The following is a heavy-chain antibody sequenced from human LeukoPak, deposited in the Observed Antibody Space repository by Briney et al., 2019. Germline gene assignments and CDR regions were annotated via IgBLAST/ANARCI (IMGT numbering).Heavy chain of an antibody. Sequence: WETLSLTCNVSGGSISSNTYFWGWIRRPPGKGLEWIGSIRYSGSAYYNPSLKSRVTISVDTSNNQFSLHLTSLTAADTAVYYCATSDTVSTYNWFDPWGLGTLVTVS. CDR2: IRYSGSA. CDR1: GGSISSNTYF. J-gene: IGHJ5*02. D-gene: IGHD5/OR15-5a*01. CDR3: ATSDTVSTYNWFDP. V-gene: IGHV4-39*01.